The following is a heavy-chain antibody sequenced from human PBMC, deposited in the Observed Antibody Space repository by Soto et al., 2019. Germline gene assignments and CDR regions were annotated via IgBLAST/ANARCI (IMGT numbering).Heavy chain of an antibody. V-gene: IGHV3-30*18. CDR1: AFTFSSYG. D-gene: IGHD2-2*01. CDR2: ISYDGSNK. Sequence: GGSLRLSCTGSAFTFSSYGMHWVRQARGQGLEWVAVISYDGSNKYYADSVRGRFTISRDNSNNTLYLHMISLRVEDTPVYYFAKDPHSLVSSSNYYHGMQVSDPGAIRTVSS. CDR3: AKDPHSLVSSSNYYHGMQV. J-gene: IGHJ6*02.